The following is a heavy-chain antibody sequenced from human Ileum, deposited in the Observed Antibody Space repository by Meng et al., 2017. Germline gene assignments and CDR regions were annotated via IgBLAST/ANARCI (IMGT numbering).Heavy chain of an antibody. CDR2: ISGAGISI. CDR3: ARDPPLIEYVNYYYGMDV. V-gene: IGHV3-48*03. CDR1: GFTFRSYE. J-gene: IGHJ6*02. D-gene: IGHD2-8*01. Sequence: GESLKISCAASGFTFRSYEINWVRQAPGKGLEWVSYISGAGISIYYADSVKGRFTISRDNAKNSVYLQMNSLRDEDTAVYYCARDPPLIEYVNYYYGMDVWGQGTTVTVSS.